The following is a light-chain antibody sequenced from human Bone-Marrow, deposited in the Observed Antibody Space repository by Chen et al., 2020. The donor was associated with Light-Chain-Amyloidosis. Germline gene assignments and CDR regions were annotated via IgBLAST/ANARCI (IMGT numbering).Light chain of an antibody. CDR3: SSYTITNTLV. CDR2: EVT. V-gene: IGLV2-14*01. J-gene: IGLJ1*01. CDR1: SSDVGGDNH. Sequence: QSALTQPASVSGSPGQSITISCTETSSDVGGDNHVSWYQQHPDKAPKLMIYEVTNRPSWFPDRFSGSKSDNTASLTISGLQTEDEADYFCSSYTITNTLVFGSGTRVTVL.